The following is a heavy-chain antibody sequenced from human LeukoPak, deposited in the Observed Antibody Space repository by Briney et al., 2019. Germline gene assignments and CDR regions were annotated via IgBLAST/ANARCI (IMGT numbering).Heavy chain of an antibody. V-gene: IGHV4-59*01. CDR3: ARVFGVVDGWFDP. Sequence: PSETLSLTCTVSGGSISSYYWSWIRQPPGKGLEWIGYIYYSGSTNYDPSLKSRVTISVDTSKNQFSLKLSSVTAADTAVYYCARVFGVVDGWFDPWGQETLVTVSS. CDR1: GGSISSYY. CDR2: IYYSGST. J-gene: IGHJ5*02. D-gene: IGHD3-3*01.